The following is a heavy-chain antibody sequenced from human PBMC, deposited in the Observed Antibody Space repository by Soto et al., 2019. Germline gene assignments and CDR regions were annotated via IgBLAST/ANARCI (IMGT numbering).Heavy chain of an antibody. D-gene: IGHD1-26*01. J-gene: IGHJ3*01. Sequence: WXRQAPGKGLVWVSHINSDGSDSTHADSVKGRFTISRDNAKNTLYLQMNSLRAEDTAVYFCVRDDPGLGMDYWGQGTMVTVSS. CDR3: VRDDPGLGMDY. V-gene: IGHV3-74*01. CDR2: INSDGSDS.